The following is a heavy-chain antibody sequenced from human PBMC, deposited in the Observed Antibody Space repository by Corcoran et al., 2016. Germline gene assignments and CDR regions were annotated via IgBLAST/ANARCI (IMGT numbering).Heavy chain of an antibody. V-gene: IGHV3-21*01. CDR2: ISSSSSYI. Sequence: EVQLVESGGGLVKPGGSLRLSCAASGFTFSSYSMNWVRQAPGKGLEWVSSISSSSSYIYYADSVKGRFTISRDNAKNSLYRQMNSLRAEDTAVYYCARDQGYYYGMDVWGQGTTVTVSS. CDR3: ARDQGYYYGMDV. CDR1: GFTFSSYS. J-gene: IGHJ6*02.